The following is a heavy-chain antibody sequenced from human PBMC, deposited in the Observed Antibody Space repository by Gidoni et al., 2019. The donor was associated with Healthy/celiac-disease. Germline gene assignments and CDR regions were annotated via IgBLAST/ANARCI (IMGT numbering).Heavy chain of an antibody. Sequence: QVQLVQSGAEVKKPGSSVKVSCKASGGPFSSYAISWVRQAPGQGLEWMGGIIPIFGTANYAQKVQGRVTITADESTSTAYMELSSLRSEDTAVYYCARDREQQLGPGSLDYWGQGTLVTVSS. CDR1: GGPFSSYA. D-gene: IGHD6-13*01. CDR2: IIPIFGTA. V-gene: IGHV1-69*01. J-gene: IGHJ4*02. CDR3: ARDREQQLGPGSLDY.